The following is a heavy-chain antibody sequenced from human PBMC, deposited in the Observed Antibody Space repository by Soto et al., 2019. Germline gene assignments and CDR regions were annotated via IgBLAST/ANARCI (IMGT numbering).Heavy chain of an antibody. CDR1: GFTFSSYG. CDR3: ARGQGNIRPYAFDI. J-gene: IGHJ3*02. Sequence: GGPLRLSCAASGFTFSSYGMHWVRQAQGKGLEWVAVIWYDGSNKYYADSVKGRFTISRDNSKNTLYLQMNSLRAEDTAVYYCARGQGNIRPYAFDIWGQGTMVTVSS. D-gene: IGHD4-17*01. V-gene: IGHV3-33*01. CDR2: IWYDGSNK.